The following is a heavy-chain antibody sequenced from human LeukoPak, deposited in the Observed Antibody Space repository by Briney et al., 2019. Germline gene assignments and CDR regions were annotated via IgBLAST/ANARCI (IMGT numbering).Heavy chain of an antibody. Sequence: ASVKVSCKASGYTFSSYDFSWVRQATGQGLEWIGWMNPNSGKTAYAQKFQGRVTMTRNTSITTAYMELTSLRSEDTAVYYCARDPDYNTPGTFDYWGQGTLVTVSS. CDR3: ARDPDYNTPGTFDY. V-gene: IGHV1-8*01. CDR2: MNPNSGKT. CDR1: GYTFSSYD. D-gene: IGHD3-10*01. J-gene: IGHJ4*02.